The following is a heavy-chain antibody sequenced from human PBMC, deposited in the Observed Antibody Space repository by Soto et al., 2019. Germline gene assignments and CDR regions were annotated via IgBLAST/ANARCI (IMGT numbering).Heavy chain of an antibody. CDR2: ISGSGGST. V-gene: IGHV3-23*01. Sequence: PGGSLRLSCAASGFTFSSYAMSWVRQAPGKGLEWVSAISGSGGSTYYADSVKGRFTISRDNSKNTLYLQMNSLRAEDTAVYYCARGYDFWSGYYYPYGMDVWGQGTTVTVSS. CDR1: GFTFSSYA. CDR3: ARGYDFWSGYYYPYGMDV. D-gene: IGHD3-3*01. J-gene: IGHJ6*02.